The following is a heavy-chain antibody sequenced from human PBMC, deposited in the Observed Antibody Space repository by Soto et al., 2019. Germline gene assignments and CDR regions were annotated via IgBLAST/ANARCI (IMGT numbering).Heavy chain of an antibody. J-gene: IGHJ4*02. CDR3: AKDERYCSSTSCPAEYYFDY. Sequence: EVQLVESGGGLVKPGGSLRLSCAASGFPFSSFSMNWVRQAPGKGLEWVSAISGSGGSTYYADSVKGRFTISRDNSKNTLYLQMNSLRAEDTAVYYCAKDERYCSSTSCPAEYYFDYWGQGTLVTVSS. CDR1: GFPFSSFS. D-gene: IGHD2-2*01. CDR2: ISGSGGST. V-gene: IGHV3-23*04.